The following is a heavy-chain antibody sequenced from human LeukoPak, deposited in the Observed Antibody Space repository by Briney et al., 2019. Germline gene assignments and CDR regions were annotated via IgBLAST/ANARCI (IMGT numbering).Heavy chain of an antibody. CDR3: ARALRPYAFDI. J-gene: IGHJ3*02. V-gene: IGHV4-59*01. CDR1: GGSFSGYY. CDR2: IYYSGST. Sequence: SETLSLTCAVYGGSFSGYYWSWIRQPPGKGLEWIGYIYYSGSTNYNPSLKSRVTISVDTSKNQFSLKLSSVTAADTAVYYCARALRPYAFDIWGQGTMVTVSS.